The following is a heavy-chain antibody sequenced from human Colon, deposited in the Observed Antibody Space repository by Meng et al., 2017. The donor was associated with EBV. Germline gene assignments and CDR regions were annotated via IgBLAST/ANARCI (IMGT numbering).Heavy chain of an antibody. Sequence: LWGSGAVVVPPGGSLILSCAVAGMTGSGSYLNWVRQAPGKGLEWVSVIDTDGRKYYADSVKGRFTISRDNSMNMLYLQMNSLRAEDTALYYCATSWSSDRSGYRHTPPFDFWGQGTLVTVSS. CDR1: GMTGSGSY. CDR3: ATSWSSDRSGYRHTPPFDF. D-gene: IGHD3-16*02. V-gene: IGHV3-53*01. J-gene: IGHJ4*02. CDR2: IDTDGRK.